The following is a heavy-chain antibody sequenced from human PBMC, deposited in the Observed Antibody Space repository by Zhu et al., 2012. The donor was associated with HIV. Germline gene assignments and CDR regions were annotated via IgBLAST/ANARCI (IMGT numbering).Heavy chain of an antibody. V-gene: IGHV4-59*01. D-gene: IGHD4-17*01. CDR3: ARVRDTVTTVRAFDI. CDR1: GGSISSYY. J-gene: IGHJ3*02. Sequence: QVQLQESGPGLVKPSETLSLTCTVSGGSISSYYWSWIRQPPGKGLEWIGYIYYSGSTNYNPSLKSRVTISVDTSKNQFSLKLSSVTAADTAVYYCARVRDTVTTVRAFDIWGQGTMGHRLF. CDR2: IYYSGST.